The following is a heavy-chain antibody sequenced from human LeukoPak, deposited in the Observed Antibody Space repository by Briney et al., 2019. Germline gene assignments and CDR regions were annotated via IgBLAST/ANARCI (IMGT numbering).Heavy chain of an antibody. J-gene: IGHJ4*02. CDR1: GYLFTNYW. Sequence: GESLQISCKGSGYLFTNYWISWVRQMPGKGLEWMGRIDPSDSYTNYSPSFQGHVTISADKSIRTAYLQWSSLRASDTAIYYCARGERSLDYWGQGTLVTVSS. V-gene: IGHV5-10-1*01. CDR2: IDPSDSYT. D-gene: IGHD3-10*01. CDR3: ARGERSLDY.